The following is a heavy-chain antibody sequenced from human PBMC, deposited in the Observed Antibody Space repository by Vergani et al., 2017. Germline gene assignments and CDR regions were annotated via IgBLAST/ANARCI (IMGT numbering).Heavy chain of an antibody. Sequence: QVQLVQSGAEVKKPGASVKVSCKASGYTFTSYYMHWVRQATGQGLEWMGWMNPNSGNTGYAQKFQGRVTMTRNTSISTAYMELSSLRSEDTAGYYCARWPSGWWGGYYYYGMDVWGQGTTVTVSS. CDR3: ARWPSGWWGGYYYYGMDV. CDR1: GYTFTSYY. V-gene: IGHV1-8*02. J-gene: IGHJ6*02. D-gene: IGHD6-19*01. CDR2: MNPNSGNT.